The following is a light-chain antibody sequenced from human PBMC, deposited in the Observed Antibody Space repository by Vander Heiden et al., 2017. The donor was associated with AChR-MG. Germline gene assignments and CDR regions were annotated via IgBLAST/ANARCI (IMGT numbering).Light chain of an antibody. J-gene: IGKJ1*01. Sequence: EIVMTQSPATQSVSPGGRATLSCRASQSIGTNLAWYQQKPGQAPRLLIYGASTRANGIPDRFSGSGSGKEFTLTSSSRQYEDFAVYYWQQDDNWWTFGQGTKVEIK. V-gene: IGKV3-15*01. CDR2: GAS. CDR1: QSIGTN. CDR3: QQDDNWWT.